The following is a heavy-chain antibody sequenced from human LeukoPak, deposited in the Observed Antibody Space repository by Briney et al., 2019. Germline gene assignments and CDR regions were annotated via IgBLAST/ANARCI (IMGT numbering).Heavy chain of an antibody. J-gene: IGHJ4*02. CDR1: GGSFSGYY. V-gene: IGHV4-34*01. CDR3: AREDPYYDSSGYLKGFDY. Sequence: SETLSLTYAVYGGSFSGYYWSWIRQPPGKGLEWIGEINHSGSTNYNPSLKSRVTISVDTSKNQFSLKLSSVTAADTAVYYCAREDPYYDSSGYLKGFDYWGQGTLVTVSS. D-gene: IGHD3-22*01. CDR2: INHSGST.